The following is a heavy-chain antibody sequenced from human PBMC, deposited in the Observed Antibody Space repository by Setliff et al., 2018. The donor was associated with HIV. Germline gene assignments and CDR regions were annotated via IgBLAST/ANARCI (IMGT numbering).Heavy chain of an antibody. CDR2: INPKSGVT. D-gene: IGHD3-22*01. CDR3: AREIGDYYDSSGYYPPTAYYYGMGV. Sequence: KVSCKASGDTFTDYYIHWVRQAPGHGLEWVGRINPKSGVTSYAQNFRARVTMTRDTSSTTAYMELRSLRSDDTAVYYCAREIGDYYDSSGYYPPTAYYYGMGVWGQGTTVTSP. V-gene: IGHV1-2*06. CDR1: GDTFTDYY. J-gene: IGHJ6*02.